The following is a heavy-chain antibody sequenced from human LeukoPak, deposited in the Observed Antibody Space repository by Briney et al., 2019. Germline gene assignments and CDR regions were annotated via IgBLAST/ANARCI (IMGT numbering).Heavy chain of an antibody. CDR2: ISYDGSNK. V-gene: IGHV3-30*18. J-gene: IGHJ5*02. CDR3: AKDLREVVGATGYNWFDP. D-gene: IGHD1-26*01. Sequence: PGGSLRLSCAASGFTFSSYGMHWVRQAPGKGLEWVAVISYDGSNKYYADSVKGRFTISRDNSKNTLYLQMNSLRAEDTAVYYCAKDLREVVGATGYNWFDPWGQGTLVTVSS. CDR1: GFTFSSYG.